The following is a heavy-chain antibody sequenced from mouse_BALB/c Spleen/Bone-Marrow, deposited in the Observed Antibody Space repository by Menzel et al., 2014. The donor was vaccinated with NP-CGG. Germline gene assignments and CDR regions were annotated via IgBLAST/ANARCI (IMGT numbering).Heavy chain of an antibody. CDR3: TTLARNYFDY. V-gene: IGHV1-5*01. CDR1: GYTFTSYW. CDR2: TYPGNSDT. Sequence: VQLQQSGTVLARPGASVKMSCKASGYTFTSYWMHWVKQRPGQGLEWIGTTYPGNSDTTYNQKFKGKAKLTAVTSTSTAYMELSILTNEDSAVYYCTTLARNYFDYWGQGTTLTVSS. J-gene: IGHJ2*01.